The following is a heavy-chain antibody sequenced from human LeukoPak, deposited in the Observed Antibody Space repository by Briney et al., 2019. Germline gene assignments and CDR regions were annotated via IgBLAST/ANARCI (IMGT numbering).Heavy chain of an antibody. CDR2: IYYSGST. V-gene: IGHV4-39*07. D-gene: IGHD6-13*01. CDR3: ATDKGPYSGSWYPNWFDP. J-gene: IGHJ5*02. CDR1: GDSISSYY. Sequence: PSETLSLTCTVSGDSISSYYWSWIRQPPGKGLEWIGSIYYSGSTYYNPSLKSRVTISVDTSKNQFSLKLSSVTAADTAKYYCATDKGPYSGSWYPNWFDPWGQGTLVTVSS.